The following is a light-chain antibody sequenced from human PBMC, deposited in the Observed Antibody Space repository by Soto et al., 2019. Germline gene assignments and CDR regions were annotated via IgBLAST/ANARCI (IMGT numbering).Light chain of an antibody. CDR2: DVS. CDR1: SSDVGGYNY. J-gene: IGLJ3*02. CDR3: SSYTSTNSGV. V-gene: IGLV2-14*01. Sequence: QSALTQSASVSGSPGQSITISCTGTSSDVGGYNYISWYQQHPGKATKLIIYDVSNRSSGVSTRFSGSKSGNTASLTISGLQAEDEDDYSCSSYTSTNSGVFGGGTKLTVL.